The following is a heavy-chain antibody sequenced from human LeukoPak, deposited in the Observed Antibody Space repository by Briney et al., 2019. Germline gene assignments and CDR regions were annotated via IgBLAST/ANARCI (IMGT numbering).Heavy chain of an antibody. J-gene: IGHJ5*02. CDR1: GGTFGGYY. D-gene: IGHD1-14*01. CDR2: INHFGTK. V-gene: IGHV4-34*01. Sequence: PSETLSLTCAVYGGTFGGYYWTWIRQAPGEGPEWIGEINHFGTKNYNPSLKGRLTISVDMAKKQFSLILRSVTAADTAVYYCARAGNVLVVTQKKKKPIDLWAQGTQVVVSS. CDR3: ARAGNVLVVTQKKKKPIDL.